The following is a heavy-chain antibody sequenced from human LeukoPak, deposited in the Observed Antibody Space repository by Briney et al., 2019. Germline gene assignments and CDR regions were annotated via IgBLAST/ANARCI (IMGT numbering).Heavy chain of an antibody. CDR1: GFTFSSHA. D-gene: IGHD3-16*01. CDR3: ARGGGLDV. Sequence: GGSPRLSCAASGFTFSSHAMNWARQASGKGLEWVASINHNGNVNYYVDSVKGRFTISRDNAKNSLYLQMSNLRAEDTAVYFCARGGGLDVWGQGATVTVSS. V-gene: IGHV3-7*03. J-gene: IGHJ6*02. CDR2: INHNGNVN.